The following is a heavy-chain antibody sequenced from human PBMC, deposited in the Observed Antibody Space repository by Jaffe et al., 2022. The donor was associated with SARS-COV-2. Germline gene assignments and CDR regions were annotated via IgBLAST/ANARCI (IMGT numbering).Heavy chain of an antibody. CDR3: AKDLGSGRPYYGMDV. D-gene: IGHD6-19*01. J-gene: IGHJ6*02. CDR1: GFTFSNFG. Sequence: QVLLVESGGGVVQPEGSLRLSCAASGFTFSNFGIHWVRQAPGKGLEWVAVISNHGSNKYYADSVKGRFTISRDNSKSTLYLQLNSLRGEDTAVYYCAKDLGSGRPYYGMDVWGQGTTVIVSS. CDR2: ISNHGSNK. V-gene: IGHV3-30*18.